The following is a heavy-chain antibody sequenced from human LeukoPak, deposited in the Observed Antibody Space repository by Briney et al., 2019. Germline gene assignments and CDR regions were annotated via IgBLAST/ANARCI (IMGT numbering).Heavy chain of an antibody. CDR3: SKGQELDDGVFES. V-gene: IGHV3-21*04. J-gene: IGHJ5*01. CDR1: GFTFSSYS. CDR2: ISSGSAYI. D-gene: IGHD1-1*01. Sequence: PGGSLRLSCAASGFTFSSYSMNWVRQAPGKGLEWVSSISSGSAYIYYADSVKGRFTISRDNAKDSLCLQMISLSAEDTAIYYCSKGQELDDGVFESWGRGTLVTVSS.